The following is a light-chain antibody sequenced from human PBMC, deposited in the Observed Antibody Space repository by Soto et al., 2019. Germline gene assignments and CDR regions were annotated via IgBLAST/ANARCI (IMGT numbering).Light chain of an antibody. CDR3: QTWDTSSVV. J-gene: IGLJ3*02. Sequence: SYELTQPPSVSVSPGQTATIPCSGDKLDDKYVFWYQQKPGQSPVVVLYQDVRRPSGIPERFSGSNSGNTATLTIGGTQPVDEADYYCQTWDTSSVVFGGGTKLTVL. CDR1: KLDDKY. CDR2: QDV. V-gene: IGLV3-1*01.